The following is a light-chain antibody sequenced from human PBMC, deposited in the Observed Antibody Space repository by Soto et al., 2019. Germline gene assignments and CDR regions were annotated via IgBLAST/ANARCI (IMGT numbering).Light chain of an antibody. CDR3: QQYNNWWT. Sequence: RVMTQSPDTLSVSPGERATLSCRASETVRSNLAWYQQKPGQAPRLLICAASTRATGIPARFIGNGSGTEFTLTISSLQSEDFAVYYCQQYNNWWTFGQGTKVDI. CDR1: ETVRSN. CDR2: AAS. J-gene: IGKJ1*01. V-gene: IGKV3D-15*01.